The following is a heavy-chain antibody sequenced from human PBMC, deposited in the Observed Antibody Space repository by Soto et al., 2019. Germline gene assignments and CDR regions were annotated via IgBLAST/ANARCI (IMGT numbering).Heavy chain of an antibody. CDR2: INHSGST. V-gene: IGHV4-34*01. D-gene: IGHD3-10*01. J-gene: IGHJ4*02. Sequence: QVQLQQWGAGLLKPSETLSLTCAVYGGSFSGYYWSWIRQPPGKGLEWIGEINHSGSTNYNPSLKXXVXIXXDTSKNQFSPKLSSVTAADTAVYYCARQLMVYFDYWGQGTLVTVSS. CDR3: ARQLMVYFDY. CDR1: GGSFSGYY.